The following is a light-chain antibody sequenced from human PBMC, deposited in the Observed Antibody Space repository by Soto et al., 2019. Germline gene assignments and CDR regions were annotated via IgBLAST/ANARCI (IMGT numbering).Light chain of an antibody. V-gene: IGKV1-17*03. CDR2: GTS. J-gene: IGKJ4*01. CDR1: QGISDA. CDR3: LQYTSHPLT. Sequence: DIQMTKSPFAMSASLGERVTITCRSSQGISDALAWFQQKPGKVPNRLIYGTSTLQGGVPSRFSGSGSGTAFTLTSSSLQSEDLATYFCLQYTSHPLTFGGGTKVELK.